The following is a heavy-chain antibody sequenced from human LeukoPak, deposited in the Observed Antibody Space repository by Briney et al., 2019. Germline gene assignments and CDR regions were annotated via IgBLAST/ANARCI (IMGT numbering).Heavy chain of an antibody. J-gene: IGHJ4*02. D-gene: IGHD4-23*01. CDR2: INPDSSVT. CDR3: ARERGGNSPFDS. CDR1: GYTFTGYY. Sequence: EASVKVSCKTSGYTFTGYYMHWVRQAPGQGLEWMGWINPDSSVTNYAQRFQGRVTMTRSTSISAAYMELRWLTSDDTAVYYCARERGGNSPFDSWGQGTLVTVSS. V-gene: IGHV1-2*02.